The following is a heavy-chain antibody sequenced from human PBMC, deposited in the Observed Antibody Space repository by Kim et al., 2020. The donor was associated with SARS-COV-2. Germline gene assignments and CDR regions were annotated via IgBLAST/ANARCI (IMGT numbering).Heavy chain of an antibody. Sequence: GESLKISCKGSGYSFTSYWIGWVRQMPGKGLEWMGIIYPGDSDTRYSPSFQGQVTISADKSISTAYLQWSSLKASDTAMYYCARLKEYYGSGSYSALDYWGQGTLVTVSS. CDR1: GYSFTSYW. J-gene: IGHJ4*02. D-gene: IGHD3-10*01. V-gene: IGHV5-51*01. CDR2: IYPGDSDT. CDR3: ARLKEYYGSGSYSALDY.